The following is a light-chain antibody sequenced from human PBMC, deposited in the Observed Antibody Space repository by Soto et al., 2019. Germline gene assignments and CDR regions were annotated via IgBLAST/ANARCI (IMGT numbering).Light chain of an antibody. V-gene: IGKV1-5*01. CDR1: QSISSY. J-gene: IGKJ1*01. CDR2: DAS. Sequence: DIQITQSPFSLSASVGDRVTITCRASQSISSYLNWYQQKPGKVPKLLIYDASSLESGVPSRFSGSGSGTEFTLTISSLQPDDFASYYCQHYNSYSPRTFGQGTKVDIK. CDR3: QHYNSYSPRT.